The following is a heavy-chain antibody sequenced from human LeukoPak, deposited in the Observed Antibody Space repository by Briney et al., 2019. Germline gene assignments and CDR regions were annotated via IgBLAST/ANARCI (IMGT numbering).Heavy chain of an antibody. D-gene: IGHD3-10*01. J-gene: IGHJ6*03. CDR1: GFTFSSYS. CDR2: ISGSGGST. CDR3: AKSPNSGSYYYYYYMDV. V-gene: IGHV3-23*01. Sequence: GGSLRLSCAASGFTFSSYSMDWVRQAPGKGLEWVSAISGSGGSTYYADSVKGRFTISRDNSKNTLYLQMNSLRAEDTAVYYCAKSPNSGSYYYYYYMDVWGKGTTVTISS.